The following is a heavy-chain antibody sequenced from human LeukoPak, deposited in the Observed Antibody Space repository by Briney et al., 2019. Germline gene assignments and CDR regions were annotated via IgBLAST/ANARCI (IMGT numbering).Heavy chain of an antibody. D-gene: IGHD3-22*01. V-gene: IGHV3-7*03. CDR1: GFTFSSYS. Sequence: PGGSLRLSCAASGFTFSSYSMNWVRQAPGKGLEWVANIKEDGSEKYYVDSVKGRSTISRDNAKNSLYLQMNSLRAEDTAVYYCARESPYYYDSPDASDIWGQGTMVTVSS. CDR3: ARESPYYYDSPDASDI. CDR2: IKEDGSEK. J-gene: IGHJ3*02.